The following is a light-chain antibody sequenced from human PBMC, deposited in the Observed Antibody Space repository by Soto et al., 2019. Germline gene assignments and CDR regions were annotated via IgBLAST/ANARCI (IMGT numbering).Light chain of an antibody. CDR3: QQYETFSGT. CDR2: AAS. CDR1: QGISSY. Sequence: GDRVTITCRASQGISSYLAWYQQQPGKAPKLLISAASTLQSGVPSRFSGSGSGTKFTLTIASLQPDDFATYYCQQYETFSGTFGPGTKVDIK. J-gene: IGKJ1*01. V-gene: IGKV1-9*01.